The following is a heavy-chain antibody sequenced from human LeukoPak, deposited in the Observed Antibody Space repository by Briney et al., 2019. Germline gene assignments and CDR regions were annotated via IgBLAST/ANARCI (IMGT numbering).Heavy chain of an antibody. D-gene: IGHD3-9*01. CDR1: GFTFSSYW. CDR2: IKQDGSEK. J-gene: IGHJ4*02. V-gene: IGHV3-7*03. CDR3: ARGYYDILTGSVNPYYFDY. Sequence: GGSLRLSCAASGFTFSSYWMSWARQAPGKGLEWVANIKQDGSEKYYVDSVKGRFTISRDNAKNSLYLQMNSLRAEDTAVYYCARGYYDILTGSVNPYYFDYWGQGTLVTVSS.